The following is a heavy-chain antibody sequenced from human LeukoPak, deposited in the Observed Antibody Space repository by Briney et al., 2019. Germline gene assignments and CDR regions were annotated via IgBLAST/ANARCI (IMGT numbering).Heavy chain of an antibody. J-gene: IGHJ4*02. D-gene: IGHD6-6*01. CDR2: IYYSGST. Sequence: PSQTLSLTCTVSGGSISSGGYYWSWIRQHPGKGLEWIGYIYYSGSTYYNPSLKSRVTISVDTSKNQFSLKLSSVTAADTAVYYCARGSRSSSSGTVRWGQGTLVTVSS. CDR3: ARGSRSSSSGTVR. CDR1: GGSISSGGYY. V-gene: IGHV4-31*03.